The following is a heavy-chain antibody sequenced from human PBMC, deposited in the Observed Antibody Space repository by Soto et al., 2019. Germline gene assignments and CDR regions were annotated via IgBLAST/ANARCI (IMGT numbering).Heavy chain of an antibody. Sequence: SETLSLTCSVSRAYINSGGFYYSWIRQPPGKGLEWLGYIFHSGSTLYNPSLRGRLTLSADTSRNQLSLYLTSVTAADTAVYYCARDDYGDYVSSSIWGKGTLVTVSS. V-gene: IGHV4-31*03. CDR3: ARDDYGDYVSSSI. CDR2: IFHSGST. J-gene: IGHJ4*02. D-gene: IGHD4-17*01. CDR1: RAYINSGGFY.